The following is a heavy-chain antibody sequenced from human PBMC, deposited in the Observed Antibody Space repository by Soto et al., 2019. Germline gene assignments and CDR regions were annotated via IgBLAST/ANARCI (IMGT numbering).Heavy chain of an antibody. D-gene: IGHD3-22*01. CDR3: ARYYDFWSGHQDYYDSSGYSWFDY. CDR2: FYPGDSDT. CDR1: FYIYTSYW. Sequence: VESLKLSCTVSFYIYTSYWIGCVRERPWECRWCVGVFYPGDSDTRYSPSFQGKVTISADKSISTAYLQWSSLKASDTAMYYCARYYDFWSGHQDYYDSSGYSWFDYWGQGTLVTVS. J-gene: IGHJ4*02. V-gene: IGHV5-51*01.